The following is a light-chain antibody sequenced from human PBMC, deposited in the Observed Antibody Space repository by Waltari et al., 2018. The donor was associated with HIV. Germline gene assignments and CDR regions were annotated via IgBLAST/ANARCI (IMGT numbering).Light chain of an antibody. Sequence: QSALTQSASVSGSPGQSITISCTGTGSDLGGYTYVSWYQQQPGKAPKLLIYDVTDRPSWISDRFSGSKSGNTASLTISGLQAEDEADYYCSSYTISSTVVFGGGTKLTVL. J-gene: IGLJ2*01. CDR1: GSDLGGYTY. V-gene: IGLV2-14*03. CDR2: DVT. CDR3: SSYTISSTVV.